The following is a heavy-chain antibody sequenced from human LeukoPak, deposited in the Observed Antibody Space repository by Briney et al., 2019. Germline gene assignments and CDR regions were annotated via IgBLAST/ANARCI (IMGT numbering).Heavy chain of an antibody. Sequence: GGSLRLSCAASGFTFDDYAMHWVRQAPGKGLEWVSLISWDGGSTYYADSVKGRFTISRDNSKNSLYLQMNSLRAEDTALYYCAKAGESGYSYGYVDYWGQGTLVTVSS. CDR2: ISWDGGST. CDR1: GFTFDDYA. J-gene: IGHJ4*02. CDR3: AKAGESGYSYGYVDY. V-gene: IGHV3-43D*03. D-gene: IGHD5-18*01.